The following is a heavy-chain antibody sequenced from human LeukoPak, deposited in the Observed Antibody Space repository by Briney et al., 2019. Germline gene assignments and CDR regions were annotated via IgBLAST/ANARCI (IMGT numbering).Heavy chain of an antibody. CDR2: ISYDGSNK. J-gene: IGHJ6*02. CDR1: GFTFSSYG. CDR3: AKEDRDYDFWSGLNYYYGMDV. Sequence: GGSLRLSYAASGFTFSSYGMHWVRQAPGKGLEWVAVISYDGSNKYYADSVKGRFTISRDNSKNTLYLKMNSLRAEDTAVYYCAKEDRDYDFWSGLNYYYGMDVWGRGTTVTVSS. D-gene: IGHD3-3*01. V-gene: IGHV3-30*18.